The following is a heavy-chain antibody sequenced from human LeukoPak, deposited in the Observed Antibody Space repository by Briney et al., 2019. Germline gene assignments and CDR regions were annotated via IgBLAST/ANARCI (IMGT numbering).Heavy chain of an antibody. CDR1: GFTFSSYA. Sequence: GGSLRLSCAASGFTFSSYATSWVRQAPGKGLEWVSAISGSGGSTYYADSVKGRFTISRDNSKNTLYLQMNSLRAEDTAVYYCAKDIHHDIVVVPAPPYFDYWGQGTLVTVSS. V-gene: IGHV3-23*01. D-gene: IGHD2-2*01. CDR3: AKDIHHDIVVVPAPPYFDY. J-gene: IGHJ4*02. CDR2: ISGSGGST.